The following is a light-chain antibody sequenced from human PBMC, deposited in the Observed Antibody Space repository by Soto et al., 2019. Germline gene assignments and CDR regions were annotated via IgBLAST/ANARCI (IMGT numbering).Light chain of an antibody. CDR1: QSVNSN. CDR3: QQRTIWPFSL. V-gene: IGKV3-11*01. J-gene: IGKJ5*01. Sequence: IVLTQSPATLFLSQGETATLSCRASQSVNSNLAWYQQRPGQAPRLLIHDASSRATGIPARLSGSGSGTDFTHAIISLEPEDFAVYYCQQRTIWPFSLFGQVTRPAI. CDR2: DAS.